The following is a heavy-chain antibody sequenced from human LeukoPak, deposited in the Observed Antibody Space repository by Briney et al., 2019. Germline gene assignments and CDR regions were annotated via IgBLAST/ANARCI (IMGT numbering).Heavy chain of an antibody. CDR1: GFTFTNYA. V-gene: IGHV3-23*01. CDR2: VSGGGGTT. Sequence: PGGSLRLSCAASGFTFTNYAVNWVRQAPGEGLEWVSSVSGGGGTTYYADSVKGRFTISRDNSKNTVFLQMNSLRAEDTAVYYCATSPFHYGLGSQYYFDYWGQGTLVTVSS. J-gene: IGHJ4*02. CDR3: ATSPFHYGLGSQYYFDY. D-gene: IGHD3-10*01.